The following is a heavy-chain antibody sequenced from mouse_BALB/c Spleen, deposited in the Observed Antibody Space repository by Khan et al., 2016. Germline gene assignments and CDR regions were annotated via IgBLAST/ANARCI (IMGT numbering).Heavy chain of an antibody. Sequence: DLVKPGASVKLSCKASGYTFTSYWINWIKRRPGQGLEWIGRIAPGSDNTYYNEMFKGKATLTVDTSSSTAYIQLSSLSSEDSAVYFCARDGNYFDYWGQGTTLTVSS. CDR1: GYTFTSYW. CDR2: IAPGSDNT. J-gene: IGHJ2*01. D-gene: IGHD2-1*01. V-gene: IGHV1S41*01. CDR3: ARDGNYFDY.